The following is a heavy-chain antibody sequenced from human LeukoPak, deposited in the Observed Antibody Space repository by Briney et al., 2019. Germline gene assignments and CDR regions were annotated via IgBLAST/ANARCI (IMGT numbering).Heavy chain of an antibody. D-gene: IGHD3-22*01. J-gene: IGHJ4*02. Sequence: GASVKVSCKASGGTFSSYAISWVRQAPGQGLEWMGVIIPIFGTANYAQKFQGRVTITTDESTSTAYMELSSLRSEDTAVYYCARDGDSGYSCFDYWGQGTLVTVSS. V-gene: IGHV1-69*05. CDR1: GGTFSSYA. CDR3: ARDGDSGYSCFDY. CDR2: IIPIFGTA.